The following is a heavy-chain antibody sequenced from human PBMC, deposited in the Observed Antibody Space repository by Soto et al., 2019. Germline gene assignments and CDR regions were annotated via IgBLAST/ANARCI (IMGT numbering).Heavy chain of an antibody. CDR2: IYYSGST. J-gene: IGHJ6*03. Sequence: PSETLSLTCTVSGGSISSSSYYWGWIRQPPGKGLEWIGSIYYSGSTYYNPSLKSRVTISVDTSKNQFSLKLSSVTAADTAVYYCARAELRLYYYYYMDVWGKGTTVTVSS. CDR3: ARAELRLYYYYYMDV. CDR1: GGSISSSSYY. V-gene: IGHV4-39*01. D-gene: IGHD3-3*01.